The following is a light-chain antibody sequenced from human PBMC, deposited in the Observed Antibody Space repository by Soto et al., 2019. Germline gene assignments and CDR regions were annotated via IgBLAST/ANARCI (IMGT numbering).Light chain of an antibody. CDR2: EVS. CDR3: CSYAGSSTFV. CDR1: SSDVGSYNL. Sequence: QSALTQPASVSGSPGQSITIYCTGTSSDVGSYNLVSWYQQHPGKAPKLMIYEVSKRPSGVSNRFSGSKSGNTASLTISGLQAEDEGDYYCCSYAGSSTFVFGGGTKVTVL. V-gene: IGLV2-23*02. J-gene: IGLJ2*01.